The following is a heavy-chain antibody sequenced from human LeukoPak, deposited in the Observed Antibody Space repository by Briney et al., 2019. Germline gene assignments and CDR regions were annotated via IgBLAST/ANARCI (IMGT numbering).Heavy chain of an antibody. Sequence: PSETLSLTCTVSGYSISSGYYWGWIRQPPGKGLEWIGSIYHSGSTYYNPSLKSRVTISVDTSKNQFSLKLSSVTAADTAVYYCARVLPANTGFFDYWGQGTLVTVSS. J-gene: IGHJ4*02. V-gene: IGHV4-38-2*02. CDR2: IYHSGST. CDR1: GYSISSGYY. D-gene: IGHD1-14*01. CDR3: ARVLPANTGFFDY.